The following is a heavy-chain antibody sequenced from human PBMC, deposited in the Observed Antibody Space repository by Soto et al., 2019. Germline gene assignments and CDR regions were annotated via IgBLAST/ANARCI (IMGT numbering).Heavy chain of an antibody. CDR1: GFTFSDYY. Sequence: GGSLKLSCAASGFTFSDYYMSWIRHDPGKGLEWVSYISSSSSYTNYADSVKGRFTVSRDNAKNSLYLQMNSLRAEDTAVYYCARSKQYSSSWSPRSGYYYGMDVWGQGTTVTVSS. J-gene: IGHJ6*02. CDR3: ARSKQYSSSWSPRSGYYYGMDV. D-gene: IGHD6-13*01. CDR2: ISSSSSYT. V-gene: IGHV3-11*06.